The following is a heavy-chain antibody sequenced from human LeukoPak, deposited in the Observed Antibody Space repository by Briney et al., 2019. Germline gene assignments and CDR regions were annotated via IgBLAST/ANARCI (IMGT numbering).Heavy chain of an antibody. D-gene: IGHD3-22*01. Sequence: PSETLSLTCTVSGGPNSSYYWSWIRQPPGKGLEWIGYIYYSGSTSGSTNYSPSLQSRVTISLDTSRNQFSLKLSSVTAADTAVYYCARERVDGYYDNWGQGILVNVSS. V-gene: IGHV4-4*08. CDR1: GGPNSSYY. CDR2: IYYSGSTSGST. J-gene: IGHJ4*02. CDR3: ARERVDGYYDN.